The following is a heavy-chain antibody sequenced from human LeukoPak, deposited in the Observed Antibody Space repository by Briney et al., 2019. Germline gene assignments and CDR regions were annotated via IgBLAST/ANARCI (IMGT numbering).Heavy chain of an antibody. J-gene: IGHJ1*01. CDR2: IYSSGTT. V-gene: IGHV4-39*01. CDR3: VQNIPGTIEH. Sequence: SETLSLTCTVSGGSISSSSYYWGWIRQPPGKGLECIGNIYSSGTTYYNPSLKSRVTISIDTSKSQFSLRLSSVTAADTAVYYCVQNIPGTIEHWGQGTLVTVSS. D-gene: IGHD1-7*01. CDR1: GGSISSSSYY.